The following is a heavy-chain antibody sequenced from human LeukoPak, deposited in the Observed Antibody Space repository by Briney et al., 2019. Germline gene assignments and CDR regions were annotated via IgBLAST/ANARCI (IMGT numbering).Heavy chain of an antibody. D-gene: IGHD5-18*01. CDR2: INPNSGGT. CDR3: ARDTAMVSFHYYYYMDV. J-gene: IGHJ6*03. Sequence: GASVKVSCKASGYTFTGYYMHWVRQAPGQGLEWMGWINPNSGGTNYAQKFQGRVTMTRDTSISTAYMELSRLRSDDTAVYYCARDTAMVSFHYYYYMDVWGKGTTVTVSS. CDR1: GYTFTGYY. V-gene: IGHV1-2*02.